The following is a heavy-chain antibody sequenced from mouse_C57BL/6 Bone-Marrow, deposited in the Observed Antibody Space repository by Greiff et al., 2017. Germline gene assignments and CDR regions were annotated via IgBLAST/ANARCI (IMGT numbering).Heavy chain of an antibody. D-gene: IGHD1-1*01. CDR1: GYTFTSYW. V-gene: IGHV1-55*01. CDR2: IYPGSGST. CDR3: ARYYYGSSYYAMDY. J-gene: IGHJ4*01. Sequence: LQQPGAELVKPGASVKMSCKASGYTFTSYWITWVKQRPGQGLEWIGDIYPGSGSTNYNEKFKSKATLTVDTSSSTAYMQLSSLTSEDSAVYYCARYYYGSSYYAMDYWGQGTSVTVAS.